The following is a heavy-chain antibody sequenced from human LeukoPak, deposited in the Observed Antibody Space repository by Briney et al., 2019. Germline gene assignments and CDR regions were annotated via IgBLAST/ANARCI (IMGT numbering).Heavy chain of an antibody. CDR1: GFTFSSYE. Sequence: GGSLRLSCAASGFTFSSYEMNWVRQAPGKGLEWVSYISSSGSTIYYADSVKGRFTISRDNAKNSLYLQMNSLRAEDTAVYHCARGFGVAVAGRAFDIWGQGTMVTVSS. D-gene: IGHD6-19*01. CDR2: ISSSGSTI. J-gene: IGHJ3*02. V-gene: IGHV3-48*03. CDR3: ARGFGVAVAGRAFDI.